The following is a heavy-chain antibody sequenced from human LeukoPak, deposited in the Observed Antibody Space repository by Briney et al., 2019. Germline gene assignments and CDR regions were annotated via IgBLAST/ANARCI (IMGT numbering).Heavy chain of an antibody. D-gene: IGHD3-22*01. CDR3: AKDGDYYYDSGGYYYGRFDY. V-gene: IGHV3-23*01. Sequence: GGSLRLSCAASGFTFSSYAMTWVRQAPGKGLEWVSTISGSGGSTYYADSVKGRFTISRDNSKNTLYLQVNSLRAEDTAVYYRAKDGDYYYDSGGYYYGRFDYWGQGTLVTVSS. CDR1: GFTFSSYA. CDR2: ISGSGGST. J-gene: IGHJ4*02.